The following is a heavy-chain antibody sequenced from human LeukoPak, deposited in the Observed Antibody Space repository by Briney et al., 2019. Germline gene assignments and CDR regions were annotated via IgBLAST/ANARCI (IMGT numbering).Heavy chain of an antibody. J-gene: IGHJ3*02. CDR3: ARGGPYDSSGYWAFDI. CDR1: GVSISSGGYS. V-gene: IGHV4-30-2*01. D-gene: IGHD3-22*01. CDR2: IYHSGST. Sequence: NSSQTLSLTCAVSGVSISSGGYSWSWIRQPPGKGLEWIGYIYHSGSTYYNPSLKSRVTISVDRSKNQFSLKLSSVTAADTAVYYCARGGPYDSSGYWAFDIWGQGTMVTVSS.